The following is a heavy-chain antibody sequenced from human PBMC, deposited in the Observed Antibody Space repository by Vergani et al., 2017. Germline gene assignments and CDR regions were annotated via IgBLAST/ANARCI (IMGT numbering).Heavy chain of an antibody. J-gene: IGHJ5*01. V-gene: IGHV4-38-2*02. CDR1: GYSISRGFY. Sequence: QIQLQESGPGLVKPSETLSLTCSVSGYSISRGFYWAWIRQTPEKGLEWIGGMFHTGEASNSPSLQSRVAFSMDTSKNQFSLQRTSVTAAETAVYFCGVIMVRSPRPDNWFDSWGRGTLVTVSS. CDR2: MFHTGEA. D-gene: IGHD3-10*01. CDR3: GVIMVRSPRPDNWFDS.